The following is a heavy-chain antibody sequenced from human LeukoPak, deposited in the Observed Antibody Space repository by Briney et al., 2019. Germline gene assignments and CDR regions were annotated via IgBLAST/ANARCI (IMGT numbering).Heavy chain of an antibody. J-gene: IGHJ4*02. V-gene: IGHV4-59*01. CDR3: ARGVYIAAAQYGY. D-gene: IGHD6-13*01. Sequence: PSETLSLTCTVSGGSISNYWSWIRQPPGKGLEWIGYIYCSGTTNYNPSLKSRVTISVDTSKNQFSLKLNSVTAADTAVYYCARGVYIAAAQYGYWGQGTLVTVSS. CDR1: GGSISNY. CDR2: IYCSGTT.